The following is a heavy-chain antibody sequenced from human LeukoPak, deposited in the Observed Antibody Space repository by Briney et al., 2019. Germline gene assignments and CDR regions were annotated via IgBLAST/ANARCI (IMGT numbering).Heavy chain of an antibody. Sequence: ASVKVSCKVSGYTLSGLSMHWVRQAPGKGLEWMGGFDPEDGETIYAQKFQGRVTMTEDTSTDTAYMELSSLRSEDTAVYYCATGLAKNIPPAVDYWGQGTLVTVSS. V-gene: IGHV1-24*01. CDR1: GYTLSGLS. CDR2: FDPEDGET. CDR3: ATGLAKNIPPAVDY. D-gene: IGHD2/OR15-2a*01. J-gene: IGHJ4*02.